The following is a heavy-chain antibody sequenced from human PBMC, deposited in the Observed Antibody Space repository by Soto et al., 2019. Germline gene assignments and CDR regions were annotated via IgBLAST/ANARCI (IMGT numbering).Heavy chain of an antibody. Sequence: ASVKVSCKASGYTFTSYGISWVRQAPGQGLEWMGWISAYNGNTNYAQKLQGRVTMTTDTSTSTAYMELRSLRSDDTAVYYCAREVKKRSGYYYYNYHYYGMDVWGQGTTVTVSS. CDR2: ISAYNGNT. J-gene: IGHJ6*02. V-gene: IGHV1-18*04. CDR1: GYTFTSYG. CDR3: AREVKKRSGYYYYNYHYYGMDV. D-gene: IGHD3-22*01.